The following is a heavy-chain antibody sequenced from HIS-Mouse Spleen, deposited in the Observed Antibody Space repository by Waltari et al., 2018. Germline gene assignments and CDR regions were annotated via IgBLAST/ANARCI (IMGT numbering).Heavy chain of an antibody. CDR2: IYYSGST. CDR3: AREIPYSSSWYDWYFDL. Sequence: QLQLQESGPGLGKPAETLSLTCTVPGGSISSSSYYWRWIRPPPGKGLEGIGSIYYSGSTYYNPSLKSRVTISVDTSKNQFSLKLSSVTAADTAVYYCAREIPYSSSWYDWYFDLWGRGTLVTVSS. CDR1: GGSISSSSYY. J-gene: IGHJ2*01. D-gene: IGHD6-13*01. V-gene: IGHV4-39*07.